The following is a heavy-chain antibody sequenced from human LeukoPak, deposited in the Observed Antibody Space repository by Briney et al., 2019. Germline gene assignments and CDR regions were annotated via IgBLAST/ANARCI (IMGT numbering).Heavy chain of an antibody. V-gene: IGHV4-4*02. D-gene: IGHD3-3*01. J-gene: IGHJ5*02. CDR1: GGSISSSNW. CDR2: IYHSGST. Sequence: SETLSLTCAVSGGSISSSNWWSWVRQPPGKGLEWIGEIYHSGSTNYNPSLKSRVTISVDTSKNQFSLKLSSVTAADTAVYYCARGRHDFWSGYYPRLWFDPWGQGTLVTVSS. CDR3: ARGRHDFWSGYYPRLWFDP.